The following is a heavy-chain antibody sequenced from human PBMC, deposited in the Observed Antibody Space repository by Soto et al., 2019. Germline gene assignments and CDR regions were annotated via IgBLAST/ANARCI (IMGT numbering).Heavy chain of an antibody. V-gene: IGHV3-53*04. D-gene: IGHD2-2*01. CDR3: AREISGYAKYYYYYMDV. Sequence: PGGSLRLSCAASGFTVSSNYMSWVRPAPGKGLEWVSVIYSGGSTYYADSVKGRFTISRHNSKNTLYLQMNSLRAEDTAVYYCAREISGYAKYYYYYMDVWGKGTTVTVSS. J-gene: IGHJ6*03. CDR2: IYSGGST. CDR1: GFTVSSNY.